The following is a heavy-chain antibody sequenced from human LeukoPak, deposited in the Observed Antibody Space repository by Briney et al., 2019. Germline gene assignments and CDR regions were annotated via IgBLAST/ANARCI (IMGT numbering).Heavy chain of an antibody. CDR2: INPSGGST. V-gene: IGHV1-46*01. CDR1: GYTFTSYY. Sequence: ASVKVSCKASGYTFTSYYMHWVRQAPGQGLEWMGIINPSGGSTSYAQKFQGRVTMTRDTSTSTVYMGLSSLRSEDTAVYYCATHIVGASWFDPWGQGTLVTVSS. J-gene: IGHJ5*02. CDR3: ATHIVGASWFDP. D-gene: IGHD1-26*01.